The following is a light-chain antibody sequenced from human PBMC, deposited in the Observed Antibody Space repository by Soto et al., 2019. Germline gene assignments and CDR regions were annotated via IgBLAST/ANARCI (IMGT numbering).Light chain of an antibody. CDR3: QQFNSYPIT. V-gene: IGKV1-13*02. CDR2: DAS. J-gene: IGKJ5*01. CDR1: QGISSA. Sequence: AIPLTQSPSSLSASVGDRVTITCRASQGISSALAWYQQKPGKAPKLLIYDASGLESGVPSRFSGSGSGTDFTLTISSLQPEDFATYYCQQFNSYPITFGQGTRLEI.